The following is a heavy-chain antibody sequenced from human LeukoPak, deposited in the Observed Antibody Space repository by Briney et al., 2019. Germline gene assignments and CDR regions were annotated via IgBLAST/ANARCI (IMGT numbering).Heavy chain of an antibody. Sequence: SVKLSCEASGGTFSSYAISWVRQAPGQGLECMGGIIPIFGTADYAQKFQGRVTITADESTSTAYMELSSLRSEDTAVYYWASGGGGQCSGGSGCYYFDYWGQGTLVTVSS. V-gene: IGHV1-69*13. CDR3: ASGGGGQCSGGSGCYYFDY. J-gene: IGHJ4*02. CDR2: IIPIFGTA. D-gene: IGHD2-15*01. CDR1: GGTFSSYA.